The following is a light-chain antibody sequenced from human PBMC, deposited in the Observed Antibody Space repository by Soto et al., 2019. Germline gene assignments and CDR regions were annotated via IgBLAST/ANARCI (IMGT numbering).Light chain of an antibody. CDR2: KAS. CDR1: QSISNW. CDR3: QQYNSYLWT. Sequence: DIQMTQSPSTLPASVGDRVTITCRASQSISNWLAWYQQKPGKAPQLLIYKASILERGVSSRFSGSGSCTEFTLTISSLQPDDFATYYCQQYNSYLWTFGQGTKVEVK. V-gene: IGKV1-5*03. J-gene: IGKJ1*01.